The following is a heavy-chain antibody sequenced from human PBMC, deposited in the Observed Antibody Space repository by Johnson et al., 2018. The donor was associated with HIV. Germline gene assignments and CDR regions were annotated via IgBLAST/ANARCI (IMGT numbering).Heavy chain of an antibody. Sequence: VQLVESGGGVVQPGRSLRLSCAASGFTFSSYAMHWVRQAPGKGLEWVAVISYDGSNKYYADSVKGRFTISRDNSKNTLYLQMNSLRAEDTAVYYCAKDLRGYSYGLGAFDIWGQGTMVTVSS. CDR1: GFTFSSYA. D-gene: IGHD5-18*01. V-gene: IGHV3-30-3*01. J-gene: IGHJ3*02. CDR2: ISYDGSNK. CDR3: AKDLRGYSYGLGAFDI.